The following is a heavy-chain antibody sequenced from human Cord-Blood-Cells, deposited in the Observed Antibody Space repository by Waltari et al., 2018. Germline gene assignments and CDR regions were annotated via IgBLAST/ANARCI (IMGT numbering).Heavy chain of an antibody. J-gene: IGHJ2*01. D-gene: IGHD3-16*01. CDR2: IKQDGSEK. V-gene: IGHV3-7*01. CDR1: GFTFSSYW. Sequence: EVQLVESGGGLVQPGGSLRLSCAASGFTFSSYWISWVRQAPGKGLEWVANIKQDGSEKYYVDSVKGRFTISRDNAKNSLYLQMNSLRAEDTAVYYCARDYGYFDLWGRGTLVTVSS. CDR3: ARDYGYFDL.